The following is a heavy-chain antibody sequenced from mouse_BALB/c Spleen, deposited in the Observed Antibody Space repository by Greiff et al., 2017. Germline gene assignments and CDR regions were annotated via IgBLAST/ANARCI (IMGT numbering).Heavy chain of an antibody. CDR3: ARSNYYGGAMDY. Sequence: VQLKESGPGLVKPSQSLSLTCTVTGYSITSDYAWNWLRQFPGNKLEWMGYISYSGSTSYNPSLKSRISITRDTSKNQFFLQLNSVTTEDTATYYCARSNYYGGAMDYWGQGTSVTVSS. CDR1: GYSITSDYA. CDR2: ISYSGST. V-gene: IGHV3-2*02. D-gene: IGHD1-1*01. J-gene: IGHJ4*01.